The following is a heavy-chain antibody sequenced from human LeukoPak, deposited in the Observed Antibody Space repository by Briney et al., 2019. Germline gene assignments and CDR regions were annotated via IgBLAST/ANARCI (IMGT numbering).Heavy chain of an antibody. Sequence: GGSLRLSCAASGFTFSNYWMHWVRQAPGKGLVWVSRINSGGSSTNYADSVKGRFTISRDNAKNTLYLQMNSLRAEDTAVYYCARDPPMIVSHAMLDYWGQGTLVTVSS. CDR1: GFTFSNYW. CDR3: ARDPPMIVSHAMLDY. V-gene: IGHV3-74*01. D-gene: IGHD3-22*01. CDR2: INSGGSST. J-gene: IGHJ4*02.